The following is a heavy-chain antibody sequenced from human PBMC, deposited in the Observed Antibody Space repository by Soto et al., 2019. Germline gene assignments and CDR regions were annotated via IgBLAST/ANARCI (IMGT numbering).Heavy chain of an antibody. CDR1: GGSFSGYY. J-gene: IGHJ6*02. D-gene: IGHD6-13*01. CDR3: ARQQLLPYYYALDV. CDR2: IYYRGST. Sequence: SETLSLTCAVYGGSFSGYYWSWIRQPPGKGLEYIGYIYYRGSTNYNPSLKSRVTISVDTSRNLFSLKVNSVTAADTAVYYCARQQLLPYYYALDVWGQGTTVTVSS. V-gene: IGHV4-59*01.